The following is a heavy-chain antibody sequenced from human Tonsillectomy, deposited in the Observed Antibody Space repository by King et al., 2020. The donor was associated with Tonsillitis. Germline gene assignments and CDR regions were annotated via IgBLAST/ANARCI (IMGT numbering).Heavy chain of an antibody. CDR3: AVRAAAGNYFDY. J-gene: IGHJ4*02. CDR2: FYYTGST. D-gene: IGHD6-19*01. Sequence: QLQESGPGLVKPSETLSLTCTVSGDSFSTFYWSWIRQPPGKGLEWIGYFYYTGSTDYNPSLKSRVTISRDTSKNQFSLKLTSVTAADTAVYYCAVRAAAGNYFDYWGQGTLVTVSS. CDR1: GDSFSTFY. V-gene: IGHV4-59*01.